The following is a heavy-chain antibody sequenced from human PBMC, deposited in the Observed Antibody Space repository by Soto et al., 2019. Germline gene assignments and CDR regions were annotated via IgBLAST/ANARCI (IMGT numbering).Heavy chain of an antibody. Sequence: ASVKVSCKASGYTFTDYFIHWVRQAPGQGLEWIGWINPYSGGADLSQKFQGRGTMTRDTSISTAYMEVSSRRSEDTAVFYCARLMHYSHSGGSSHSGFDMWGQGTLVTVSS. D-gene: IGHD2-21*01. V-gene: IGHV1-2*02. CDR3: ARLMHYSHSGGSSHSGFDM. J-gene: IGHJ3*02. CDR1: GYTFTDYF. CDR2: INPYSGGA.